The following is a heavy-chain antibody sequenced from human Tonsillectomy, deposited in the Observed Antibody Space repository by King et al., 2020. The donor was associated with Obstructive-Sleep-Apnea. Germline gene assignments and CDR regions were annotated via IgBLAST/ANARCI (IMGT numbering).Heavy chain of an antibody. CDR3: ARGGRRWLQLSFDY. V-gene: IGHV3-30*04. CDR1: GFTFSSYA. CDR2: ISYDGSNK. J-gene: IGHJ4*02. D-gene: IGHD5-24*01. Sequence: VQLVESGGGVVQPGRSLRLSCAASGFTFSSYAMHWVRQAPGKGLEWVAVISYDGSNKYYADSVKGRFTISRDNSKNTLYLQMNSLRAEDTAVYYCARGGRRWLQLSFDYWGQGTLVTVSS.